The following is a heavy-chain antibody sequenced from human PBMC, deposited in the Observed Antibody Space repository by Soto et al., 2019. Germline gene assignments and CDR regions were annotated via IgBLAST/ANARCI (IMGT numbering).Heavy chain of an antibody. D-gene: IGHD6-19*01. CDR2: IIPIFGTA. V-gene: IGHV1-69*12. Sequence: QVQLVQSGAEVKKPGSSVKVSCKASGGTFSSYAISWVRQAPGQGLEWMGGIIPIFGTANYAQKFQGRVTSTADESPSTAYMELGRLRSEDTAVYYCARDDGSSGWYSWFDPWGQGTLVTVSS. J-gene: IGHJ5*02. CDR3: ARDDGSSGWYSWFDP. CDR1: GGTFSSYA.